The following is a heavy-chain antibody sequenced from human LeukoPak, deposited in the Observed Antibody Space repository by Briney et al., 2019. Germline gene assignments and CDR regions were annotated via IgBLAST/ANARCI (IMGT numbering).Heavy chain of an antibody. CDR1: GYTFTSYY. V-gene: IGHV1-46*01. CDR2: INPSGGST. J-gene: IGHJ4*02. CDR3: ARETRTTVTSPGY. Sequence: ASVKVSCKASGYTFTSYYMHWVRQAPGQGLEWMGIINPSGGSTSYAQKFQGRVTMTRDTSISTAYMELSRLRSDDTAVYYCARETRTTVTSPGYWGQGTLVTVSS. D-gene: IGHD4-17*01.